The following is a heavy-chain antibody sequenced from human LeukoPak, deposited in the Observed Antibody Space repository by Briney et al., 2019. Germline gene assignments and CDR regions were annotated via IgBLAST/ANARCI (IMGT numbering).Heavy chain of an antibody. J-gene: IGHJ4*02. CDR3: AKSGPGAAAFDS. CDR2: IYHSGNT. V-gene: IGHV4-59*01. D-gene: IGHD2-15*01. CDR1: GGSITSNY. Sequence: SETLSLTCAVSGGSITSNYWNWIRQPPGKGLEWIGYIYHSGNTYYDPSLRSRVTISVDTSKKQFSLKLKSVTAADTARYYYAKSGPGAAAFDSWGQGSLVTVSS.